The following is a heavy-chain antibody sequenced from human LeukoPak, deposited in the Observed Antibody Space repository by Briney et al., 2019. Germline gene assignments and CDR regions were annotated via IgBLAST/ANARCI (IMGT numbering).Heavy chain of an antibody. CDR1: GGSISSYY. CDR2: IYTSGST. V-gene: IGHV4-4*07. J-gene: IGHJ6*03. Sequence: SETLSLTCTVSGGSISSYYWSWIRQPAGKGLEWIGRIYTSGSTNYNPSLKSRVTMSVDTSKNQFSLKLSSVTAADTAVYYCARDLETTDYYYYMDVWGKGTRSPSP. CDR3: ARDLETTDYYYYMDV. D-gene: IGHD4-17*01.